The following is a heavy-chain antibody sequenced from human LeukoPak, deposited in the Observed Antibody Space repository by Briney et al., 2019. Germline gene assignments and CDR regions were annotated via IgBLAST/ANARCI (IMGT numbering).Heavy chain of an antibody. CDR3: AKDLSSWTTVTPYYFDY. CDR1: GFTFSSYG. Sequence: GGSLRLSCAASGFTFSSYGMHWVRQAPGKGLEWVAFIRYDGSNKYYADSVKGRFTISRDNSKNTLYLQMNSLRAEDTAVYSCAKDLSSWTTVTPYYFDYWGQGTLVTVSS. D-gene: IGHD4-17*01. CDR2: IRYDGSNK. J-gene: IGHJ4*02. V-gene: IGHV3-30*02.